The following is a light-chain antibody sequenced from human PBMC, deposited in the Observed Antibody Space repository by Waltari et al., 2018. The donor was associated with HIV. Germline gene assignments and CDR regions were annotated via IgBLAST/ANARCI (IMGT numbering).Light chain of an antibody. CDR1: TSHIGTHS. CDR3: AAWDDNLNGWV. Sequence: QSLLTQPPSVSGTPGQRVTISCSGSTSHIGTHSVSWYQQLPGTAPTLLIHSHTQRPSGVPDRFSGSKSGTSASLAISGLQSEDEADYYCAAWDDNLNGWVFGGRTKLTVL. J-gene: IGLJ3*02. V-gene: IGLV1-44*01. CDR2: SHT.